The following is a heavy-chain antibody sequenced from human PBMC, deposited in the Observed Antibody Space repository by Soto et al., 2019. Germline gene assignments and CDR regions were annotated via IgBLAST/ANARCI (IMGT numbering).Heavy chain of an antibody. CDR1: GYTFSSYG. V-gene: IGHV1-18*01. CDR3: ARRGYWSSTSCYEGDNYYYGMDV. J-gene: IGHJ6*02. Sequence: ASVNVSCKASGYTFSSYGISWVRQAPGQGLESRGWISAYNGNTNYAQKLQGRVTMTTDTSTSTAYMELRSLRSDDTAVDYCARRGYWSSTSCYEGDNYYYGMDVWGQGATVTVSS. CDR2: ISAYNGNT. D-gene: IGHD2-2*01.